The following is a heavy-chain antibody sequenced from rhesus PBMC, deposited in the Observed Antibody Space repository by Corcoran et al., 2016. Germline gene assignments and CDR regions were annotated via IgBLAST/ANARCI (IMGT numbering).Heavy chain of an antibody. CDR2: IYGGSESP. Sequence: QVQLQESGPGLVKPSETLSLTCAVSGGSISSSNWWRWIRSFPGKGLEWFGYIYGGSESPSYPPSRKSRGTISTAPSKNQFSLTLSAVTAADTAVYYCARRGRPKYSYAYWGQGVLVTISS. CDR1: GGSISSSNW. J-gene: IGHJ4*01. V-gene: IGHV4S18*01. D-gene: IGHD5-24*01. CDR3: ARRGRPKYSYAY.